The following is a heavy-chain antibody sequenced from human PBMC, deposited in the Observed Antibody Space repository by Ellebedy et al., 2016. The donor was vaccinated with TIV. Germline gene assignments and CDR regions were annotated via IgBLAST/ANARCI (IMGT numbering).Heavy chain of an antibody. D-gene: IGHD6-13*01. V-gene: IGHV1-46*01. CDR1: GYTFTKYY. CDR2: INPSGGST. CDR3: TCLQLGIADYFDY. J-gene: IGHJ4*02. Sequence: ASVKVSCKASGYTFTKYYMHWVRQAPGQGLEWMGMINPSGGSTSYAQKFQGRVTMTRDTSTSPVYMELSSLRSEATAVYYCTCLQLGIADYFDYWGQGALVTVSS.